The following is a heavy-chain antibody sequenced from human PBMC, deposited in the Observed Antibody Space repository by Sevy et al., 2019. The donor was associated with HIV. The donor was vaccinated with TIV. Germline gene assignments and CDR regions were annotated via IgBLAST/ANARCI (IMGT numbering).Heavy chain of an antibody. Sequence: SETLSLTCTVSGGSISSYYWSWIRQPPGKGLEWIGYIYYSGSTNYNPALKSRVTISVGTSKNQFSLKLSSVTAADTAVYYCARGYYSSSSFWFDPWGQGTLVTVSS. D-gene: IGHD6-6*01. CDR3: ARGYYSSSSFWFDP. V-gene: IGHV4-59*01. CDR1: GGSISSYY. CDR2: IYYSGST. J-gene: IGHJ5*02.